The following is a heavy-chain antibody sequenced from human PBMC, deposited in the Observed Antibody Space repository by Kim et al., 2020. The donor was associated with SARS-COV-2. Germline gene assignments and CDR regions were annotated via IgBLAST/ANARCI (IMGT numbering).Heavy chain of an antibody. CDR1: GFTFSSYS. Sequence: GGSLRLSCAASGFTFSSYSMNWVRQAPGKGLEWVSSISSSSSYIYYADSVKGRLTISRDNAKNSLYLQMNSLSAEDTAVYYCARGMYYYGSGRTNYNWFDPWGQGTLVTVSS. CDR2: ISSSSSYI. CDR3: ARGMYYYGSGRTNYNWFDP. D-gene: IGHD3-10*01. V-gene: IGHV3-21*01. J-gene: IGHJ5*02.